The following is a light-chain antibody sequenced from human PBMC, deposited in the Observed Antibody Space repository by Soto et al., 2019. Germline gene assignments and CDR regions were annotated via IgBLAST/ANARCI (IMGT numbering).Light chain of an antibody. CDR3: QHYNNWIAS. CDR1: QTITSN. V-gene: IGKV3-15*01. J-gene: IGKJ4*01. Sequence: PGDPVTLSCRANQTITSNLAWYQQKPGQAPRLLIYGASTRATGIPVRFSGSGSGTEFTLTISSLQSEDFAVYYCQHYNNWIASFGGGTKVDIK. CDR2: GAS.